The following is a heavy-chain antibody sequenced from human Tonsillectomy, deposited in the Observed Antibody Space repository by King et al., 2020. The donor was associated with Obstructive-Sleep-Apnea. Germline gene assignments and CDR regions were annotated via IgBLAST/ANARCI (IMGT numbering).Heavy chain of an antibody. CDR2: ISSSSSTI. CDR3: AREGDEAVAGQPCGY. J-gene: IGHJ4*02. D-gene: IGHD6-19*01. Sequence: VQLVESGGGLVQPGGSLRLSCAASGFTFSSYSMNWVRQAPGKGLEWVSYISSSSSTIYYADSLKGRFTISRDNAKNSLYLQMNSLRAEDTAVYYCAREGDEAVAGQPCGYWGQGTLVTVSS. CDR1: GFTFSSYS. V-gene: IGHV3-48*04.